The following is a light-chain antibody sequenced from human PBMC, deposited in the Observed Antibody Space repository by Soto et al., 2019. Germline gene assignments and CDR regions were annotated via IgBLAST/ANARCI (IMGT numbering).Light chain of an antibody. J-gene: IGKJ1*01. V-gene: IGKV1-5*01. Sequence: EIHMSQSPASLAASVGDRVTITCRASQSISSYLNWYQQKPGKAPKLLIYAASSLQSGVPSRFSGSGSGTEFTLTISSLQPDDFATYYCQQYNSYSPWTFGQGTKVDIK. CDR2: AAS. CDR1: QSISSY. CDR3: QQYNSYSPWT.